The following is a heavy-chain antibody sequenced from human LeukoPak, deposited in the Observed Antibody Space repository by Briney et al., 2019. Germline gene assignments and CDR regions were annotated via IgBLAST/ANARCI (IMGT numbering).Heavy chain of an antibody. CDR1: GGSFSDYY. D-gene: IGHD2-8*01. Sequence: SETLSLTCAISGGSFSDYYWSWIRQPPGKGLEWVGDINDSGSTNSSPSLKSRVVISLDTSKSQLSLKLSPVTAADTVTYFCARAGRCTSSRALDYWGQGTLVTVSS. CDR2: INDSGST. J-gene: IGHJ4*02. V-gene: IGHV4-34*01. CDR3: ARAGRCTSSRALDY.